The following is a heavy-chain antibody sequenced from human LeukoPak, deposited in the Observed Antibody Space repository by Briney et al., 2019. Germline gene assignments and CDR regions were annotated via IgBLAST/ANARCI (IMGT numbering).Heavy chain of an antibody. D-gene: IGHD1-20*01. Sequence: PGGSLRLSCAASGFTFSSYAMSWVRQAPGKGLEWVSAISGSGGSTYYADSVKGRFTISRDNSKNTLYLQMNSQRAEDTAVYYCAKIRTHNWNDLPLDYWGQGTLVTVSS. V-gene: IGHV3-23*01. CDR1: GFTFSSYA. CDR2: ISGSGGST. J-gene: IGHJ4*02. CDR3: AKIRTHNWNDLPLDY.